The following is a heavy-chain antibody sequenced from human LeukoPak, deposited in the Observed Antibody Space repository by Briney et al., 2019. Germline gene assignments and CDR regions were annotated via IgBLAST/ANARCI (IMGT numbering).Heavy chain of an antibody. CDR2: IKSKTDGGTT. V-gene: IGHV3-15*01. Sequence: PGGSLRLSCAASGFTFSNAWMSWVRQAPGKGLEWVGRIKSKTDGGTTDYAAPVKGRFTISRDDSKNTLYLQTNSLKTEDTAVYYCTTLYYDFWSGYSSSGYYFDYWGQGTLVTVSS. CDR3: TTLYYDFWSGYSSSGYYFDY. CDR1: GFTFSNAW. J-gene: IGHJ4*02. D-gene: IGHD3-3*01.